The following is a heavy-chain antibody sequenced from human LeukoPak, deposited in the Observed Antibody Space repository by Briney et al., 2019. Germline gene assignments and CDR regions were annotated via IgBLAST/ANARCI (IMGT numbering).Heavy chain of an antibody. Sequence: GGSLRLSCAVSGFTFSSYSMSWVRQAPGKGLEWVSSISSSGTYKYYADSVKGRFTISRDNAKNSLYLRMNSLRAEDTAVYYCAKGKDSVAGATNDYWGQGTLVTVSS. V-gene: IGHV3-21*01. J-gene: IGHJ4*02. CDR1: GFTFSSYS. D-gene: IGHD6-19*01. CDR2: ISSSGTYK. CDR3: AKGKDSVAGATNDY.